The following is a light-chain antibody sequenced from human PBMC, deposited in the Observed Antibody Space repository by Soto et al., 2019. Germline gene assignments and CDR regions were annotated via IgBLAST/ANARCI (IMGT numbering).Light chain of an antibody. Sequence: QSALTQPRSVSGSPGQSVTISCTGTSSDVGGYDFVSWYQQHPGKAPKPMIYDVTNRPSGVPDRFSGSNSGNTASLTVSGLQAEDEADYYCCSYAGSYTLIFGGRTKVTVL. CDR2: DVT. V-gene: IGLV2-11*01. J-gene: IGLJ2*01. CDR1: SSDVGGYDF. CDR3: CSYAGSYTLI.